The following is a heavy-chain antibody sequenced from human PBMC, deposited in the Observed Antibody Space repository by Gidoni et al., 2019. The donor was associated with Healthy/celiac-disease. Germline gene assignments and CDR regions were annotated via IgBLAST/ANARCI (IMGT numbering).Heavy chain of an antibody. CDR3: ARDLALDCSGGSCYKELPW. CDR1: GYTFTSYY. CDR2: INPSGGST. D-gene: IGHD2-15*01. Sequence: QVQLVQSGAEVKKPGASVKVSCKASGYTFTSYYMHWVRQAPGQGLEWMGIINPSGGSTSYAQKFQGRVTMTRDTSTSTVYMELSSLRSEDTAVYYCARDLALDCSGGSCYKELPWWGQGTLVTVSS. V-gene: IGHV1-46*01. J-gene: IGHJ4*02.